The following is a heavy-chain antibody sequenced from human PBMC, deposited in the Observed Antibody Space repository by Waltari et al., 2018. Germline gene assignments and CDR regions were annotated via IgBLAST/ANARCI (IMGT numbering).Heavy chain of an antibody. J-gene: IGHJ4*02. V-gene: IGHV4-4*09. D-gene: IGHD1-7*01. CDR3: ARDRELGY. Sequence: QVQLQESGPGLVKPSETLSLTCTVSGGSISIYYWNWIRQSPGKGLEWIGYIYNSGKTDYNPSLRSRVTISVDTSKNQFSLKLRSVTAADTAIYYCARDRELGYWGQGILVTVSS. CDR2: IYNSGKT. CDR1: GGSISIYY.